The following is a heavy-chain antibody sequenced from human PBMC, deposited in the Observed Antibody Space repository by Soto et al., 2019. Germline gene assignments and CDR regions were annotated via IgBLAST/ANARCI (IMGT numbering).Heavy chain of an antibody. D-gene: IGHD3-22*01. CDR2: ISGSGGST. J-gene: IGHJ6*02. Sequence: GGSLRLSCAASGFTFSSYAMSWVRQAPGKGLEWVSAISGSGGSTYYADSVKGRFTISRDNSKNTLYLQMNSLRAEDTAVYYCAKDLLVSSGYENYYYYYGMDVWGQGTTVTVS. CDR3: AKDLLVSSGYENYYYYYGMDV. CDR1: GFTFSSYA. V-gene: IGHV3-23*01.